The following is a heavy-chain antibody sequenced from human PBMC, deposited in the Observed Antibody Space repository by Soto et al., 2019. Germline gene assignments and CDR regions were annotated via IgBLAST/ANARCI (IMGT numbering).Heavy chain of an antibody. J-gene: IGHJ4*02. D-gene: IGHD3-22*01. CDR2: INAGNGNT. Sequence: QVQLVQSGAEVKKPGASVKVSCKASGYTFTGYAIHWVRQAPGQRLEWMGWINAGNGNTKYSQKFQGRVTITRDTSASTAYMELSSLRSEDTAVYYCARGVYYDIHDYWGQGTLVTVSS. CDR3: ARGVYYDIHDY. V-gene: IGHV1-3*01. CDR1: GYTFTGYA.